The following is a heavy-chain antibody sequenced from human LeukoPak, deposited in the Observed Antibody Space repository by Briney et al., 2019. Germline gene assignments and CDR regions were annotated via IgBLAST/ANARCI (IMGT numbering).Heavy chain of an antibody. V-gene: IGHV3-20*04. D-gene: IGHD6-13*01. Sequence: SGSLRLSCAASGFTFDDYGMSWVRQAPGKGLEWVSGNNWNGGSTGYADSVKGRFTISRNNAKNSLYLQMNSLRAEDTALYYCARGTLKAAATDFDYWGQGTLVTVS. CDR3: ARGTLKAAATDFDY. J-gene: IGHJ4*02. CDR1: GFTFDDYG. CDR2: NNWNGGST.